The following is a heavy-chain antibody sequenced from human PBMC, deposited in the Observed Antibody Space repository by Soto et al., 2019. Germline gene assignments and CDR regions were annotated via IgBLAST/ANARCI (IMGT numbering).Heavy chain of an antibody. CDR3: AKFGRSIAARPVY. D-gene: IGHD6-6*01. J-gene: IGHJ4*02. CDR2: ISYDGSNK. CDR1: GFTFSSYG. V-gene: IGHV3-30*18. Sequence: LRLSCAASGFTFSSYGMHWVRQAPGKGLEWVAVISYDGSNKYYADSVKGRFTISRDNSKNTLYLQMNSLRAEDTAVYYCAKFGRSIAARPVYWGQGTLVTVSS.